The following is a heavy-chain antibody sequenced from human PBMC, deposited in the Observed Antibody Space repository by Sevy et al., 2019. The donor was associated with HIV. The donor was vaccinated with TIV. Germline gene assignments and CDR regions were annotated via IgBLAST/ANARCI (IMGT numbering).Heavy chain of an antibody. V-gene: IGHV4-59*01. Sequence: SETLSLTCTVSGGSISSYYWSWIRQPPGKGLEWIGYIYYSGSTNYNPSLKSRVTIPVDTSKNQFSLKLSSVTAADTAVYYCARVARRRELLFPYYFDYWGQGTLVTVSS. CDR1: GGSISSYY. CDR2: IYYSGST. J-gene: IGHJ4*02. D-gene: IGHD1-26*01. CDR3: ARVARRRELLFPYYFDY.